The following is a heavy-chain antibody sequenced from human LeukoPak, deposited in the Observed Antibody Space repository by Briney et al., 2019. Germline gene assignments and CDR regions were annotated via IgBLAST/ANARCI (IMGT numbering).Heavy chain of an antibody. D-gene: IGHD6-13*01. CDR1: GYTFTVYY. CDR2: INPNSGGT. CDR3: ARVQAHSSSWPVDY. Sequence: VASVTVSCKASGYTFTVYYMHWVRQAPGQGLEWMGWINPNSGGTNYAQKFQGRVTMTRDTSISTAYMELSRLRSDDTAVYYCARVQAHSSSWPVDYWGQGTLVTVSS. V-gene: IGHV1-2*02. J-gene: IGHJ4*02.